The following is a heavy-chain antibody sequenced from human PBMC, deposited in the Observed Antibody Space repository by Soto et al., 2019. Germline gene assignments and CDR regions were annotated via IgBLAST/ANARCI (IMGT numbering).Heavy chain of an antibody. CDR1: GYTFTSHS. Sequence: QVQLVQSGAEVKKPGASVKVSCKASGYTFTSHSIIWVRRAPGEGLEWVGWISAYNGYTNSAENFQGRVTMTTDAPTNXAYMELRSLRSDDTAVYYCARVGYYYGSGSYVFDPWGQGTLVTVSS. J-gene: IGHJ5*02. CDR3: ARVGYYYGSGSYVFDP. D-gene: IGHD3-10*01. V-gene: IGHV1-18*04. CDR2: ISAYNGYT.